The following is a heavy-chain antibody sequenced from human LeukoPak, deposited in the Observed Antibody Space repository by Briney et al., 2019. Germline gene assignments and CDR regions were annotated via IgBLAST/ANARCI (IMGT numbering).Heavy chain of an antibody. CDR1: GFTFDDYA. D-gene: IGHD1-26*01. CDR2: ISGDGGST. Sequence: GGSLRLSCAASGFTFDDYAMHWVRQAPGKGLEWVSLISGDGGSTYYADSVKGRFTISRYNSKDTLYLQMNSLRVEDTAVYYCATRGTYISWGPGTLVTVSS. V-gene: IGHV3-43*02. CDR3: ATRGTYIS. J-gene: IGHJ5*02.